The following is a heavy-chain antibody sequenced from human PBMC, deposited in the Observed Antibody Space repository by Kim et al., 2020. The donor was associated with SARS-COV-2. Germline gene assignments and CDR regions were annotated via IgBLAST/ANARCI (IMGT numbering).Heavy chain of an antibody. D-gene: IGHD3-3*01. J-gene: IGHJ5*02. CDR1: GGSFSGYY. Sequence: SETLSLTCAVYGGSFSGYYWSWIRQPPGKGLEWIGEINHSGSTNYNPSLKSRVTISVDTSKNQFSLKLSSVTAADTAVYYCARVGRFLAWFDPWGQGTLVTVSS. V-gene: IGHV4-34*01. CDR2: INHSGST. CDR3: ARVGRFLAWFDP.